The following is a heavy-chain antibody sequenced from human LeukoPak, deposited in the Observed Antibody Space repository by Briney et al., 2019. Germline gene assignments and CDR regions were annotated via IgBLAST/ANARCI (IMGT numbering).Heavy chain of an antibody. CDR1: DFPFTSTW. D-gene: IGHD3-3*01. CDR3: ARDGAYSTIFY. V-gene: IGHV3-74*01. CDR2: INSDESST. Sequence: GGPLKFSCEAPDFPFTSTWFNWFGQPPGKGRVWFSRINSDESSTSYADSVKGRFTISRDNAKNTLYLQMNSLRAEDTAVYYCARDGAYSTIFYWGQGTLVTVSS. J-gene: IGHJ4*01.